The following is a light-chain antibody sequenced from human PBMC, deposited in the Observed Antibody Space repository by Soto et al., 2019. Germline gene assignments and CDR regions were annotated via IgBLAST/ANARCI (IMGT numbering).Light chain of an antibody. V-gene: IGLV2-11*01. CDR1: NSDVGGYNY. Sequence: QSVLTQPRSVSGSPGQSVTISCTGTNSDVGGYNYVSWYQQYPGKAPKLMISGVSERPSGVPDRFSGSKSGNTASLTISGLQAEDEADYYCAAWDDSLSDVVFGGGTKLTVL. J-gene: IGLJ2*01. CDR2: GVS. CDR3: AAWDDSLSDVV.